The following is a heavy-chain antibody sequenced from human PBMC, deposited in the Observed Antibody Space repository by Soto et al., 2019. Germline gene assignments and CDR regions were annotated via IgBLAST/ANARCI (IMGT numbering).Heavy chain of an antibody. J-gene: IGHJ4*02. Sequence: TLSLTCTVSGGSISSYYWSWIRQPPGKALEWLARIDWDDDKYYSTSLKTRLTISKDTSKNQVVLTMTNMDPVDTATYYCARTNGYSSGRFDYWGQGTLVTVSS. CDR2: IDWDDDK. D-gene: IGHD6-19*01. CDR1: GGSISSYY. CDR3: ARTNGYSSGRFDY. V-gene: IGHV2-70*11.